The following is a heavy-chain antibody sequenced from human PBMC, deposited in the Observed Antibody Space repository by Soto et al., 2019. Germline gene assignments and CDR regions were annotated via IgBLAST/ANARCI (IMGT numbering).Heavy chain of an antibody. V-gene: IGHV1-69*14. CDR3: ARERSVGYCITTTCPKPFYYYAMDV. CDR1: GGTFTNYA. CDR2: IIPVFGTP. Sequence: QVQLVQSGAEVKKPGSSLKVSCKASGGTFTNYAFSWVRQAPGQGLEWMGGIIPVFGTPDYAQKFQGRVTITANKTTRTAAMELSSLRSDDTAVYYCARERSVGYCITTTCPKPFYYYAMDVWGQGTTVTVSS. J-gene: IGHJ6*02. D-gene: IGHD2-2*01.